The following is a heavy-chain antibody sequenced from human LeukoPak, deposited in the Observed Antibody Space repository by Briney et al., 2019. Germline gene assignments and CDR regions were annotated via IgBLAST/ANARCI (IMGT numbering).Heavy chain of an antibody. CDR2: IYYSGST. CDR1: GGSISSYY. Sequence: PSETLSLTCTVSGGSISSYYWSWIRQPPGKGLEWIGYIYYSGSTNYNPSLKSRVTISVDTSKNQFSLKLSSVTAADTAVYYCATSPYSGSYYSSPPFDYWGQGTLVTVSS. CDR3: ATSPYSGSYYSSPPFDY. J-gene: IGHJ4*02. V-gene: IGHV4-59*01. D-gene: IGHD1-26*01.